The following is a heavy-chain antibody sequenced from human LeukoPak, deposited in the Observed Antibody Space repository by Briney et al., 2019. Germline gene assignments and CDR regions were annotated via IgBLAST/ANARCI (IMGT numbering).Heavy chain of an antibody. V-gene: IGHV3-23*01. CDR1: GFTFGTYA. D-gene: IGHD3-22*01. CDR2: ISSSGGNT. Sequence: GGSLRLSCAASGFTFGTYAMSWVRQAPGKGLEWVSAISSSGGNTYYADSVKGRSTISRDNSKNTLYLQINSLRAEDTALYYCAKDRIPTSGWESDYWGQGTLVTVSS. CDR3: AKDRIPTSGWESDY. J-gene: IGHJ4*02.